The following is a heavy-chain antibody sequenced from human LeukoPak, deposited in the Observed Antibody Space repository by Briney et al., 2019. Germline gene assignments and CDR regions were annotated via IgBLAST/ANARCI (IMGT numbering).Heavy chain of an antibody. V-gene: IGHV1-8*03. J-gene: IGHJ5*02. CDR3: ARDNSVRDEAWWFNP. D-gene: IGHD5-24*01. Sequence: ASVKVSCKTSGYTFTSYDINWVRQATGQGLEWMGWMNPNSGNTGYAQKFQGRVTITRNTSISTAYMELSSLRSEDTAVYYCARDNSVRDEAWWFNPWGQGTLVTVSS. CDR1: GYTFTSYD. CDR2: MNPNSGNT.